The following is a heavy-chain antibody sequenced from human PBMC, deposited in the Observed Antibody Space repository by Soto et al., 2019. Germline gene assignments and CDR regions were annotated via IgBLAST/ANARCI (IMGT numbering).Heavy chain of an antibody. CDR1: GFTFSSYG. J-gene: IGHJ4*02. CDR3: ARGVDYIWGSYRYTGEFDY. V-gene: IGHV3-33*01. D-gene: IGHD3-16*02. Sequence: QVQLVESGGGVVQPGRSLRLSCAASGFTFSSYGMHWVRQAPGKGLEWVAVIWYDGSNKYYADSVKGRFTISRDNSKSTLYLQMNSLRAEDTAVYYCARGVDYIWGSYRYTGEFDYWGQGTLVTVSS. CDR2: IWYDGSNK.